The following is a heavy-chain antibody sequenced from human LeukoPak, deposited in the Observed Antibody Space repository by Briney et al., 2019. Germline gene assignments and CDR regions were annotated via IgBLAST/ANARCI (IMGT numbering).Heavy chain of an antibody. CDR3: AREIGLMVRGVIDY. D-gene: IGHD3-10*01. Sequence: GGSLRLSCAASGFTFSSYWMSWVRQAPGKGLEWVANIKQDGSEKYYVDSVKGRFTISRDNAKNSLYLQMNSLSAEDTAVYYCAREIGLMVRGVIDYWGQGTLVTVSS. CDR2: IKQDGSEK. J-gene: IGHJ4*02. V-gene: IGHV3-7*01. CDR1: GFTFSSYW.